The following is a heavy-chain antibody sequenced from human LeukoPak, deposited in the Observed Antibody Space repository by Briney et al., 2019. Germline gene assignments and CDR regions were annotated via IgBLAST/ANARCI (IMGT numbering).Heavy chain of an antibody. J-gene: IGHJ5*02. V-gene: IGHV4-61*02. D-gene: IGHD3-10*01. CDR2: IYTSGST. CDR1: GGSISSGSYY. CDR3: ARGGSHWFDP. Sequence: SETLSLTCTVSGGSISSGSYYWSWIRQPAGTGLEWIRRIYTSGSTNYNPSLKSRVTISVDTSKNQFSLKLSSVTAADTAVYYCARGGSHWFDPWGQGTLVTVSS.